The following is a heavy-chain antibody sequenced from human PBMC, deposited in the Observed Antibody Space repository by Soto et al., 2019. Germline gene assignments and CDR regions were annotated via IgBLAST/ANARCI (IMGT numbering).Heavy chain of an antibody. CDR2: IYYSGST. J-gene: IGHJ5*02. CDR3: ARELELNWFDP. V-gene: IGHV4-61*01. CDR1: GGSVSSGSYY. D-gene: IGHD1-7*01. Sequence: SETLSLTCTVSGGSVSSGSYYWSWIRQPPGKGLEWIGYIYYSGSTNYNPSLKSRVTISVDTSKNQFSLKLSSVTAADTAVYYCARELELNWFDPWGQGTLVPVS.